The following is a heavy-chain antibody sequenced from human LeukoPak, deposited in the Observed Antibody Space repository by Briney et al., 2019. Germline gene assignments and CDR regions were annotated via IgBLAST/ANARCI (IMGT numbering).Heavy chain of an antibody. Sequence: AGGSLRLSCAASGFTFSRYSMNWVRQAPGKGLEWVSSISSSSNYIYYADSLKVRFTISRDNSKNTMYLQMNSLRAEDTAVYYCAQDRAWIEFYFWGQGTLVTVSS. CDR2: ISSSSNYI. V-gene: IGHV3-21*04. D-gene: IGHD5-12*01. CDR1: GFTFSRYS. J-gene: IGHJ4*02. CDR3: AQDRAWIEFYF.